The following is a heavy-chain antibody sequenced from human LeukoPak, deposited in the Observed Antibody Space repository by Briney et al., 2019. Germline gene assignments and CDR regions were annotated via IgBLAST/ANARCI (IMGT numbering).Heavy chain of an antibody. D-gene: IGHD3-22*01. CDR3: ARRHYYDSSGYDY. CDR1: GYTFTGYY. V-gene: IGHV1-2*02. Sequence: ASVKVSCKASGYTFTGYYMHWVRQAPGQGLEWMGWINPNSGGTNYAQKFQGRVTMTRDTSISTAYMEPNRLRSGDTAVYYCARRHYYDSSGYDYWGQGTLVTVSS. J-gene: IGHJ4*02. CDR2: INPNSGGT.